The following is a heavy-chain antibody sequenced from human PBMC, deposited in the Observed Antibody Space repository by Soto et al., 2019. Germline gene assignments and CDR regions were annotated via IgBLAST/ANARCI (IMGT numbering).Heavy chain of an antibody. D-gene: IGHD1-26*01. V-gene: IGHV5-10-1*01. J-gene: IGHJ6*02. CDR1: GYSFTSYW. Sequence: GESLKISCKGSGYSFTSYWISWVRQMPGKGLELMGSIDPSDSYTNYSPSFQGHVTISADKSISTAYLQWSSLKASDTAMYYCASHVGGSYSDYYYGMDVWGQGTTVTVSS. CDR2: IDPSDSYT. CDR3: ASHVGGSYSDYYYGMDV.